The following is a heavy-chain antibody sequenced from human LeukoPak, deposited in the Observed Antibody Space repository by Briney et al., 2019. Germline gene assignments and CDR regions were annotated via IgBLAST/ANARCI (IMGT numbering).Heavy chain of an antibody. CDR2: IHYSGST. J-gene: IGHJ4*02. CDR1: GGSISSSSYY. D-gene: IGHD1-26*01. V-gene: IGHV4-39*07. CDR3: ARKNSGSYHIDY. Sequence: SETLSLTCTVSGGSISSSSYYWGWIRQPPGKGLEWIGSIHYSGSTYYNPSLKSRVTISVDTSKNQFSLKLSSVTAVDTAVYYCARKNSGSYHIDYWGQGTLVTVSS.